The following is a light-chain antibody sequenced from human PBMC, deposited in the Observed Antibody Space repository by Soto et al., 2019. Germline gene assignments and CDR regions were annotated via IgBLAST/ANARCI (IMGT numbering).Light chain of an antibody. V-gene: IGKV1-9*01. CDR2: DAS. J-gene: IGKJ5*01. CDR1: QDISNH. CDR3: QQLNSYPHA. Sequence: DIQMTQSPSSLSASVGDRVTITCQASQDISNHLNWYQQKPGKVPKLLIFDASTLQTGVPSRFGGSGSGTDFTLTISSLQPEDFATYYCQQLNSYPHAFGQGTRLEIK.